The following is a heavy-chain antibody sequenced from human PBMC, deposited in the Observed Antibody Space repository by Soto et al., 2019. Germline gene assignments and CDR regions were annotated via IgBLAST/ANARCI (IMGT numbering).Heavy chain of an antibody. J-gene: IGHJ5*02. Sequence: SETLSLTCAVYGGSFSGYYWSWVRQPPGKGLEWIGEINHSGSTNYNPSLKSRVTISVDTSKNQFSLKLSSVTAADTAVYYCARGSWEAAADWFDPWGQGTQVTVS. CDR2: INHSGST. V-gene: IGHV4-34*01. D-gene: IGHD6-13*01. CDR1: GGSFSGYY. CDR3: ARGSWEAAADWFDP.